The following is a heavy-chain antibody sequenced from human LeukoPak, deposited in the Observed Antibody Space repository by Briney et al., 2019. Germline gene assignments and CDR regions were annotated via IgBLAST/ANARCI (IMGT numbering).Heavy chain of an antibody. CDR2: IYYGGST. V-gene: IGHV4-59*08. CDR3: ARHVIYSGVYSYWFDP. D-gene: IGHD5-12*01. CDR1: GGSINGYF. Sequence: PSETLSLTCTVSGGSINGYFWSWIRQPPGKGLEWIAFIYYGGSTNYNPSLKSRVAISLDTSRNQFSLRLTSVTAADTAVYYCARHVIYSGVYSYWFDPWGLGTLVTVSS. J-gene: IGHJ5*02.